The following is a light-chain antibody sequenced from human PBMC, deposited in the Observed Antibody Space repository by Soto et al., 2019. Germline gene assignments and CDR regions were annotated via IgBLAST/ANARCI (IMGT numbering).Light chain of an antibody. Sequence: QPVLTQPPSASGTPGQRVTISCSGSSSNIGTNTVNWYQQLPGTAPKLLIYSNNQRPSGVPDRFSGSKSGTSASLAISGLQSEDETDYYCASWDDSLSAVLFGGGTKLTVL. CDR1: SSNIGTNT. J-gene: IGLJ2*01. CDR3: ASWDDSLSAVL. CDR2: SNN. V-gene: IGLV1-44*01.